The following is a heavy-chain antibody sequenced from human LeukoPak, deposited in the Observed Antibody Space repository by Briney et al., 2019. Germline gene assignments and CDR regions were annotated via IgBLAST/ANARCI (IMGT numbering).Heavy chain of an antibody. J-gene: IGHJ5*02. D-gene: IGHD5-12*01. V-gene: IGHV4-31*03. CDR1: GGSISSGGYY. Sequence: PSQTLSLTCTVSGGSISSGGYYWSWIRQHPGKGLEWIGYIYYSGSTYYNPSLKSRVTISVDTSKNQFSPKLSSVTAADTAVYYCARVGWLRPINWFDPWGQGTLVTVSS. CDR2: IYYSGST. CDR3: ARVGWLRPINWFDP.